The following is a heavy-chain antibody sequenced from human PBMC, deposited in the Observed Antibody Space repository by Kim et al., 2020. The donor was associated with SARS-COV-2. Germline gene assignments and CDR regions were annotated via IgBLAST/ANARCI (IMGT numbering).Heavy chain of an antibody. D-gene: IGHD5-18*01. Sequence: GESLKISCKGSGYSFTSYWIGWVRQMPGKGLEWMGIIYSGDSDPRYSPSFQGQVTISGDKSNSTVYLQWSSLKASDTAMYYCARLTAEYGYGWYYYGSDVWGQGTAVTVAS. CDR2: IYSGDSDP. J-gene: IGHJ6*02. CDR3: ARLTAEYGYGWYYYGSDV. V-gene: IGHV5-51*01. CDR1: GYSFTSYW.